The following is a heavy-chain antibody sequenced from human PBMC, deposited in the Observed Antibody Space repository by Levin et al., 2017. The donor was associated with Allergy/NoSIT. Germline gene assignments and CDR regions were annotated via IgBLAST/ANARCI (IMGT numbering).Heavy chain of an antibody. D-gene: IGHD1-26*01. CDR1: NGSISSSSYY. J-gene: IGHJ4*02. Sequence: SETLSLTCTVSNGSISSSSYYWGWIRQPPGKGLEWIGTVYYSGSTYYSPSLKSRVTMSVDTSKNQFSLKLSSVTAADTAVYFCATNLDRASYELDYWGQGTLVTVSS. CDR3: ATNLDRASYELDY. CDR2: VYYSGST. V-gene: IGHV4-39*01.